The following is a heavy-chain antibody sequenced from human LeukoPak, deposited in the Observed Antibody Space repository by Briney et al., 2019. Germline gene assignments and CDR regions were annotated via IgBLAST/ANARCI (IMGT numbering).Heavy chain of an antibody. CDR3: TTAYEDSPSY. V-gene: IGHV3-15*01. D-gene: IGHD5-12*01. CDR2: IKSKTDGGTT. CDR1: GFTFSSYA. J-gene: IGHJ4*02. Sequence: KPGGSLRLSCAASGFTFSSYAMSWVRQAPGKGLEWVGRIKSKTDGGTTDYAAPVKGRFTISRDDSKNTLYLQMNSLKTEDTAVYYCTTAYEDSPSYWGQGTLVTVSS.